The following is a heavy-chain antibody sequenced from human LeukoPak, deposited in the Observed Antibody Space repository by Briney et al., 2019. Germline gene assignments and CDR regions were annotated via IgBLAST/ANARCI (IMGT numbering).Heavy chain of an antibody. CDR3: ARRSKYSGYDYGVLFDY. V-gene: IGHV5-51*01. Sequence: GEALKISFKGSGYRFTSYWIGWGRQMPGKGLGWMGIIYPGDSDTRYSPSFQGQVTISADKSISTAYLQWSSLKASDTAMYYCARRSKYSGYDYGVLFDYWGQGTLVTVSS. D-gene: IGHD5-12*01. J-gene: IGHJ4*02. CDR1: GYRFTSYW. CDR2: IYPGDSDT.